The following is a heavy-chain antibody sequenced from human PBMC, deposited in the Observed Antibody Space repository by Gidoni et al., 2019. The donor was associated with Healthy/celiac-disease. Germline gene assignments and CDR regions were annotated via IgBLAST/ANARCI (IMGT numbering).Heavy chain of an antibody. J-gene: IGHJ4*02. CDR3: AKGYYYDSSGYYDY. CDR2: ISGSGSST. CDR1: GFTFRSYA. Sequence: EVQLLESGGGLVQPGGSLRLSCAAPGFTFRSYAMSWVRQAPGKGLEWVSAISGSGSSTYYADSVKGRFTISRDNSKNTLYLQMNSLRAEDTAVYYCAKGYYYDSSGYYDYWGQGTLVTVSS. D-gene: IGHD3-22*01. V-gene: IGHV3-23*01.